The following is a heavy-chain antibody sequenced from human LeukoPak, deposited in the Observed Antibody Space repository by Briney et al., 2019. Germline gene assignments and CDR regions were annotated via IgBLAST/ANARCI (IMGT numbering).Heavy chain of an antibody. D-gene: IGHD1-7*01. CDR2: INPNSGGT. J-gene: IGHJ4*02. V-gene: IGHV1-2*02. CDR3: AREWTGTTEDY. CDR1: GYTFTSYD. Sequence: ASVKVSCKASGYTFTSYDINWVRQATGQGLEWMGWINPNSGGTNYAQKFQGRVTMTRDTSISTAYMELSRLRSDDTAVYYCAREWTGTTEDYWGQGTLVTVSS.